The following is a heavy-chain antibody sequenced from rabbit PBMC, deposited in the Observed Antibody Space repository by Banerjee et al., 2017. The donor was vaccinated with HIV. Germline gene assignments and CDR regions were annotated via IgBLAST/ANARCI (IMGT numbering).Heavy chain of an antibody. J-gene: IGHJ4*01. CDR3: ARDLTGVTGWNFNL. V-gene: IGHV1S40*01. CDR2: IYAGTSGHT. CDR1: GFDFSSNA. D-gene: IGHD7-1*01. Sequence: QSLEESGGDLVKPEGSLTLTCKASGFDFSSNAMCWVRQAPGKGPEWIACIYAGTSGHTYYASWAKGRFTISKTSSTTVTLQMTSLTAADTATYFCARDLTGVTGWNFNLWGPGTLVTVS.